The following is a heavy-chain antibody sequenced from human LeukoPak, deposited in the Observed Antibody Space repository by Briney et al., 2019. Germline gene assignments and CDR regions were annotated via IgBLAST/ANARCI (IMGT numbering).Heavy chain of an antibody. CDR2: IKHDGSAK. Sequence: GGSLRLSCVASGLTFSAYWMSWVRQAPGKGLEWVANIKHDGSAKYYVDSVKGRFTISRDNARNSMYLQMNSLRAEDTAVYCCSISGSYTWDSDYWGQGTLVTVSS. V-gene: IGHV3-7*02. CDR1: GLTFSAYW. CDR3: SISGSYTWDSDY. D-gene: IGHD3-10*01. J-gene: IGHJ4*02.